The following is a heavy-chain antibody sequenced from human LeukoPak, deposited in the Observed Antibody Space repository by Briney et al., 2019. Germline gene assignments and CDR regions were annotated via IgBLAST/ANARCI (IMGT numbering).Heavy chain of an antibody. Sequence: SETLSLTCAVYGGSFSGYYWSWIRQPPGKGLEWIGSIYYSGSTYYNPSLKSRVTISVDTSKNQFSLKLSSMTAADTAVYYCARQGYYDSSGYWGYFDYWGQGTLVTVSS. V-gene: IGHV4-34*01. CDR1: GGSFSGYY. CDR3: ARQGYYDSSGYWGYFDY. CDR2: IYYSGST. D-gene: IGHD3-22*01. J-gene: IGHJ4*02.